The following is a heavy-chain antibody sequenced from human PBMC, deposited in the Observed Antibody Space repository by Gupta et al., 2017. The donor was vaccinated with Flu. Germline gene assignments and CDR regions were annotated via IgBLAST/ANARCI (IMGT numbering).Heavy chain of an antibody. CDR2: ISGDGDIR. D-gene: IGHD4-17*01. V-gene: IGHV3-23*01. Sequence: EVQLLESGGGLVQPGGSLRLSCTASGFTFSTYAMSWVRQAPGKGLEWVSDISGDGDIRYHAEAVKGRFTISKDKSKNTLYLQMINLRAEDTAVYYCAKYGGTGNRDYVNLRYYDGLDVWGQGTTVTVSS. CDR1: GFTFSTYA. J-gene: IGHJ6*02. CDR3: AKYGGTGNRDYVNLRYYDGLDV.